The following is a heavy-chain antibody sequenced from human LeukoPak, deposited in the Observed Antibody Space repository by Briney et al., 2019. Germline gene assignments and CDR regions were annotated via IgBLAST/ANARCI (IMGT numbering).Heavy chain of an antibody. Sequence: QSGGSLRLSCAASGFTFSSYAMSWVRQTPGKGLEWVSAISGSGGSTYYADSVKGRFTISRDNSKNTLYLQMNSLRAEDTAVYYCAKSVGATQDEFDYWGQGTLVTVSS. J-gene: IGHJ4*02. CDR1: GFTFSSYA. CDR3: AKSVGATQDEFDY. V-gene: IGHV3-23*01. CDR2: ISGSGGST. D-gene: IGHD1-26*01.